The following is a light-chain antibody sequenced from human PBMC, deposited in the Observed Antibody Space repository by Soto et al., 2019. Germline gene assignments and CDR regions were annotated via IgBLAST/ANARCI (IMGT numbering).Light chain of an antibody. Sequence: DIQMTQSPSTLAASVGDRVTITCRASQSISNWLAWYQQKPGKAPKLLIYKASSLESGVPSRFSGSGFGTEFTLTISSLQPDDFATYYCQQYNIYPIYTFGQGTKLEIK. CDR1: QSISNW. J-gene: IGKJ2*01. CDR3: QQYNIYPIYT. V-gene: IGKV1-5*03. CDR2: KAS.